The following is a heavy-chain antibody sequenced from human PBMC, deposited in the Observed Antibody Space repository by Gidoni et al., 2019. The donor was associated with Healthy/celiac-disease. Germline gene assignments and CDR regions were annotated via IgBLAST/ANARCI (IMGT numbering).Heavy chain of an antibody. CDR3: ARDKYSGYEPPYYYYGMDV. D-gene: IGHD5-12*01. CDR1: GGSISSGDSS. J-gene: IGHJ6*02. V-gene: IGHV4-30-4*01. Sequence: QVQLQESGPGLVKPSQTLSLTCTVSGGSISSGDSSWSWIRQPPGKGLEWIGYIYYSGSTYYNPSLKSRVTISVDTSKNQFSLKLSSVTAADTAVYYCARDKYSGYEPPYYYYGMDVWGQGTTVTVSS. CDR2: IYYSGST.